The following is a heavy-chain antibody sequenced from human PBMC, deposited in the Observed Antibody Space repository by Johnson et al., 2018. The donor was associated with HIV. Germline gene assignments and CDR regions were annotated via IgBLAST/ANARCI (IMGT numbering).Heavy chain of an antibody. J-gene: IGHJ3*02. D-gene: IGHD6-13*01. CDR3: ARPRAYSSSWFAFDI. Sequence: VESGGGVVQPGRSLRLSCAASGFTFTTYAMHWVRQAPGKGLEWVAVISYDGSNKYYADSVNGRFTISRDNSKNTLYLQMNSLRAEDMAVYYCARPRAYSSSWFAFDIWGQGTMVTVSS. CDR1: GFTFTTYA. CDR2: ISYDGSNK. V-gene: IGHV3-30*04.